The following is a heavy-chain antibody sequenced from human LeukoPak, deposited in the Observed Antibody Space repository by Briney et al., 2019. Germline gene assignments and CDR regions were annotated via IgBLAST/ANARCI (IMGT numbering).Heavy chain of an antibody. J-gene: IGHJ4*02. Sequence: GRSLRLSCAASGFTFSSYGMHWVRQAPGKGLEWVAVIWYDGSNKYYADSVKGRFTISRDNSKNTLYLQMNSLRAEDTAVYYCAKDAGPIYRSGSYLSGPLDYWGQGTLVTVSS. CDR2: IWYDGSNK. CDR1: GFTFSSYG. D-gene: IGHD3-10*01. CDR3: AKDAGPIYRSGSYLSGPLDY. V-gene: IGHV3-33*06.